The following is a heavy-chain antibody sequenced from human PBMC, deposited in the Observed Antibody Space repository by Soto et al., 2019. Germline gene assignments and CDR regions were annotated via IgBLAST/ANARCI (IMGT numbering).Heavy chain of an antibody. V-gene: IGHV3-23*01. D-gene: IGHD4-17*01. J-gene: IGHJ2*01. CDR1: GFTFSSYA. CDR3: AKRTVGWDFEL. CDR2: ISGSGGST. Sequence: EVQLLESGGGLVQPGGSLRLSCAASGFTFSSYAMNWVRQAPGKGLEWVSVISGSGGSTYYADAVKGRFTISRDNTKNTLYLQMRSLRAEDTAVYYCAKRTVGWDFELWGRGNLFTVSS.